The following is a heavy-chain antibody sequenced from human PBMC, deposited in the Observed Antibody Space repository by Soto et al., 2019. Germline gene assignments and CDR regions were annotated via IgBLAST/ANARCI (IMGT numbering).Heavy chain of an antibody. J-gene: IGHJ3*02. V-gene: IGHV1-18*04. CDR3: ARGFTYYYDRSGYSRDAFDI. Sequence: ASVKVSCKASGYTFTSYGISWVRQAPGQGLEWMGWISAYNGNTNYAQKLQGRVTMTTDTSTSTAYMELRSLRSDDTAVYYCARGFTYYYDRSGYSRDAFDIWGQGTMVTVSS. D-gene: IGHD3-22*01. CDR2: ISAYNGNT. CDR1: GYTFTSYG.